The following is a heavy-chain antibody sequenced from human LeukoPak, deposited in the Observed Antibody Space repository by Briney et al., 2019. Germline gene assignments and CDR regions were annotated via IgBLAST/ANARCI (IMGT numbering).Heavy chain of an antibody. D-gene: IGHD2-21*02. CDR1: GFTFSTYA. V-gene: IGHV3-30*04. J-gene: IGHJ4*02. CDR3: ARDGLRRPPTPYCGGDCPLDY. CDR2: ISSDGKNK. Sequence: GGSLRLSCAASGFTFSTYAIHWVRQAPGKGLEWVALISSDGKNKHYADSVKGRFTISRDNSKNTLYLQMNSLRVEDTAMYYCARDGLRRPPTPYCGGDCPLDYWGQATLVSVSS.